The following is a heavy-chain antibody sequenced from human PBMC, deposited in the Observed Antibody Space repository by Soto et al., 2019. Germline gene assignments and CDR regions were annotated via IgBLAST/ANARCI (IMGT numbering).Heavy chain of an antibody. CDR3: ARGHYYYYGMDV. V-gene: IGHV1-69*12. Sequence: QVQLVQSGAEVKKPGSSVKVSCKASGGTFSSYAISWVRQAPGQGLEWMGGIIPIFGTANYAQKFQGRAXIXAXXSTSTAYMELNNLRSEDTALYYCARGHYYYYGMDVWGQGTTVTVSS. CDR2: IIPIFGTA. CDR1: GGTFSSYA. J-gene: IGHJ6*02.